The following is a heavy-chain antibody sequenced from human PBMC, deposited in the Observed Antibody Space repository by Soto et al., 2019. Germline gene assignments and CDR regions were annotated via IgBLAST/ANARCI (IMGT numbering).Heavy chain of an antibody. CDR1: GFTFSSYG. CDR2: ISYDGSNK. V-gene: IGHV3-30*18. Sequence: GGSLRLSCAASGFTFSSYGMHWVRQAPGKGLEWVAVISYDGSNKYYADSVKGRFTISRDNSKNTLYLQMNSLRAEDTAVYYCAKDRRAVAGTHYYGMDVWGQGTTVTVSS. J-gene: IGHJ6*02. D-gene: IGHD6-19*01. CDR3: AKDRRAVAGTHYYGMDV.